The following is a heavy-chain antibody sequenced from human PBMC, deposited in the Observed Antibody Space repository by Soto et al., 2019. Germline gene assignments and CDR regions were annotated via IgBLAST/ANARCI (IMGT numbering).Heavy chain of an antibody. CDR3: ARQRIAAAGTWWFDP. V-gene: IGHV4-34*01. CDR2: INYSGSI. D-gene: IGHD6-13*01. J-gene: IGHJ5*02. Sequence: TSETLSLTCAVYGASFSGYQWTWIRQTPGKGLEWIGSINYSGSIYYNPSLKSRVTISVDTSKNQFSLKLSSVTAADTAVYYCARQRIAAAGTWWFDPWGQGTLVTVSS. CDR1: GASFSGYQ.